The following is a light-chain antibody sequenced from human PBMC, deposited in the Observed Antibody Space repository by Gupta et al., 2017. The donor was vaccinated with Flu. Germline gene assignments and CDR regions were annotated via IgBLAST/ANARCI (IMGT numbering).Light chain of an antibody. CDR1: QGISSY. V-gene: IGKV1-8*01. CDR2: AAS. Sequence: PSSFSASTGDRVTITCRASQGISSYLAWYQQKPGKAPKLLIYAASTLQSGVPSRFSGSGSGTDFTLTISCLQSEDFATYYCQQYYSYPRTFGQGTRLEIK. J-gene: IGKJ5*01. CDR3: QQYYSYPRT.